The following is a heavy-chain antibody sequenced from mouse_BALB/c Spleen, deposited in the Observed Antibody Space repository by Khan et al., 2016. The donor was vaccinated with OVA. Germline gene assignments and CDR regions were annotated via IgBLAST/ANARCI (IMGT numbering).Heavy chain of an antibody. V-gene: IGHV1S136*01. CDR1: GYTFSSYD. Sequence: EVELVESGPELVKPGASVKMSCKASGYTFSSYDIHWVRQKPGQGLEWIGYINPYNDYTKFNEKFKGKATLTSDKSSSTAYMELSSLTSDDSSVFYCVRCVLRLQNWFAYWGQGTLVTVSA. CDR3: VRCVLRLQNWFAY. J-gene: IGHJ3*01. CDR2: INPYNDYT. D-gene: IGHD3-2*02.